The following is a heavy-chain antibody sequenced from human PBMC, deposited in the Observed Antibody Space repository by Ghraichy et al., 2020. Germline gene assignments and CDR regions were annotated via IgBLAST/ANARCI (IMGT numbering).Heavy chain of an antibody. CDR1: GFTFSDYY. D-gene: IGHD3-3*01. Sequence: GESLNISCAASGFTFSDYYMSWIRQAPGKGLEWVSYISSSGSTIYYADSVKGRFTISRDNAKNSLYLQMNSLRAEDTAVYYCARERGITIFGVVTYYFDYWGQGTLVTVSS. CDR3: ARERGITIFGVVTYYFDY. CDR2: ISSSGSTI. V-gene: IGHV3-11*01. J-gene: IGHJ4*02.